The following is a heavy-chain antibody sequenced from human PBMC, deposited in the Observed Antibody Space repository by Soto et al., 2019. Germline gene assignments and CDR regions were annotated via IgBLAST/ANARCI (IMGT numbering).Heavy chain of an antibody. CDR1: GGTFSSYA. CDR2: IIPIFGTA. CDR3: ARDSSVRFHYAQFDP. V-gene: IGHV1-69*01. D-gene: IGHD3-16*01. Sequence: QVQLVQSGAEVKKPGSSVKVSCKASGGTFSSYAISWVRQAPGQGLEWMGGIIPIFGTANYAQKFQGRVTITADESTSTDYMELSSLISEDTAVYYCARDSSVRFHYAQFDPWGQGTLVTVSS. J-gene: IGHJ5*02.